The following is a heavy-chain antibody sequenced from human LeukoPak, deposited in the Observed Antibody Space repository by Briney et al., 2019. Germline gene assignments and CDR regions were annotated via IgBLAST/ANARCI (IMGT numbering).Heavy chain of an antibody. D-gene: IGHD1-26*01. CDR2: INHSGST. J-gene: IGHJ4*02. Sequence: SSETLSLTCAVYGGSFSGYYWSWIRQPPGKGLEWIGEINHSGSTNYNPSLKSRVTIPVDTSKNQFSLKLSSVTAADTAVYYCARGSGSHDYWGQGTLVTVSS. CDR1: GGSFSGYY. CDR3: ARGSGSHDY. V-gene: IGHV4-34*01.